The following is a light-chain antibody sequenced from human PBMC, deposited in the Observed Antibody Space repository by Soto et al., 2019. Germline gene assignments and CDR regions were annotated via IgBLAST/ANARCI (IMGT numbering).Light chain of an antibody. V-gene: IGKV3-20*01. J-gene: IGKJ1*01. Sequence: PGERATLSCRASQSVSSSYLAWYQQKPGQAPRLLIYGASSRATGIPDRFSGSGSGTDFTLTISRLEPEDFAVYYCQQYVSSPRTFGQGTKVDIK. CDR1: QSVSSSY. CDR3: QQYVSSPRT. CDR2: GAS.